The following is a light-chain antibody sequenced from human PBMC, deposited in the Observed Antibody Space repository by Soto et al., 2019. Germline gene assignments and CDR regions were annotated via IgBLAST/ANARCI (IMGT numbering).Light chain of an antibody. CDR2: VVS. CDR1: SSDVGGYNY. V-gene: IGLV2-11*01. Sequence: QSVLTQPRSVSGSPGQSVTISCTGTSSDVGGYNYVSWYQQHPGKAPKLMIYVVSKRPSGVPDRFSGSKSGNTASLTISGLQAEDEADYYCCSSAGSYTSVFGGGTKLTVL. CDR3: CSSAGSYTSV. J-gene: IGLJ3*02.